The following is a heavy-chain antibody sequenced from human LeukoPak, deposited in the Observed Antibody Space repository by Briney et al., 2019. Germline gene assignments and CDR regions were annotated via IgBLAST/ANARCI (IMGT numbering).Heavy chain of an antibody. CDR1: GYTLTELS. J-gene: IGHJ4*02. V-gene: IGHV1-24*01. Sequence: ASVKVSCKVSGYTLTELSMHWVRQAPGKGLEWMGGFDPEDGETIYAQKFQGRVTMTEDTSTDTAYMELSSLRSEDTAVYYCATDFLLFYGTDYWGQGTLVTVSS. CDR2: FDPEDGET. D-gene: IGHD3-10*01. CDR3: ATDFLLFYGTDY.